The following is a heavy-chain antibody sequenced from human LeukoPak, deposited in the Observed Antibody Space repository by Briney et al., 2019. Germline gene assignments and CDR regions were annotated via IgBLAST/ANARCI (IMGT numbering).Heavy chain of an antibody. V-gene: IGHV1-8*01. Sequence: ASVKVSCKASGYTLTSYDINWVRQATGQGLEWMGWMNPNSGNTGYAQKFQGRVTMTRNTSISTAYMELSSLRSEDTAVYYCARMGVTMVRGVIRRGGWFDPWGQGTLVTVSS. CDR1: GYTLTSYD. D-gene: IGHD3-10*01. CDR3: ARMGVTMVRGVIRRGGWFDP. J-gene: IGHJ5*02. CDR2: MNPNSGNT.